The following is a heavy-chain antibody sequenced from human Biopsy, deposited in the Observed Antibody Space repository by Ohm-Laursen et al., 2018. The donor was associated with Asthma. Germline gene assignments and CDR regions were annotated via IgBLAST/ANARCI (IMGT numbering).Heavy chain of an antibody. D-gene: IGHD1-26*01. CDR1: GGTFSSYA. Sequence: SSVKVSCKASGGTFSSYAISWVRQAPGQGLEWMGWISLNTGDANLAQKFRGWVTMTRDTSISTAYLVLSGLKSHDTAVYYCARAPYSDAIDSWGQGTLVAVSS. CDR2: ISLNTGDA. CDR3: ARAPYSDAIDS. J-gene: IGHJ4*02. V-gene: IGHV1-2*04.